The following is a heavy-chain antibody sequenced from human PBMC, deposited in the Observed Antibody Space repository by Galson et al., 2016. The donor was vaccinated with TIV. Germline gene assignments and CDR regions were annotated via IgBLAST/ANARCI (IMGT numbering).Heavy chain of an antibody. CDR2: MSGSGSVR. D-gene: IGHD2-15*01. CDR1: GFTFSSSE. CDR3: ARLGMVDSTLVIDY. Sequence: SLRLSCAASGFTFSSSEMIWVRQAPGKGLEWVSYMSGSGSVRYYADYVRGRFTISRDNAQNSLYLQMTSLRVEDTALYYCARLGMVDSTLVIDYWGQGTLVTVSS. J-gene: IGHJ4*02. V-gene: IGHV3-48*03.